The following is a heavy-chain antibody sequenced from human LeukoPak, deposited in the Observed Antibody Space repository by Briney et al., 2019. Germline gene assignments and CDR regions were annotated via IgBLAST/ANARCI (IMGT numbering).Heavy chain of an antibody. CDR2: INPNSGGT. Sequence: ASVKVSCKASGYTFTGYYMHWVRQAPGQGLEWMGRINPNSGGTNYARKFQGRVTMTRDTSISTAYMELSRLRSDDTAVYYSARALYDFLFDYWGQGTLVTVSS. CDR1: GYTFTGYY. V-gene: IGHV1-2*06. CDR3: ARALYDFLFDY. J-gene: IGHJ4*02. D-gene: IGHD3-3*01.